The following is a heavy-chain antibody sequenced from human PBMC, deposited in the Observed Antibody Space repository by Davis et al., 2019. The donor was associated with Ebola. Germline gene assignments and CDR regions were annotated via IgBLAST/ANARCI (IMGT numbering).Heavy chain of an antibody. CDR1: GGSINNYF. Sequence: MPGGSLRLSCTVSGGSINNYFWSWIRQPPGKGLEWIGHIHYLGNTNYNPSLKSRVTMSVDTSKNQFSLKLSSVTAADTAVYYCARGNYGDYIVLYYYNMDVWGQGTTVTVSS. J-gene: IGHJ6*02. V-gene: IGHV4-59*01. D-gene: IGHD4-17*01. CDR2: IHYLGNT. CDR3: ARGNYGDYIVLYYYNMDV.